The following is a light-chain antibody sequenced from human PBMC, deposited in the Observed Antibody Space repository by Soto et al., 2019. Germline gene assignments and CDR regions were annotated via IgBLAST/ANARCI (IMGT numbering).Light chain of an antibody. CDR1: SIALGSYRL. J-gene: IGLJ1*01. CDR2: EGS. V-gene: IGLV2-23*01. Sequence: QSALSQPASVSGAPGQSITISFTGASIALGSYRLVSWYQHHPGKVPKLIIYEGSKRPSGVSNRFSGSEPGNTASLTISGLQAEDEADYYCCSSAPNRTIVFGNGTKVTV. CDR3: CSSAPNRTIV.